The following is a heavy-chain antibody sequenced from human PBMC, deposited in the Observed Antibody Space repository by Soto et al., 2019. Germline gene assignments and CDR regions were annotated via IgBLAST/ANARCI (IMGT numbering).Heavy chain of an antibody. J-gene: IGHJ6*02. CDR3: ARDRVRDRKGWMKNYYYYGMDV. V-gene: IGHV4-59*01. D-gene: IGHD5-12*01. CDR1: GGSISSYY. CDR2: IYYSGST. Sequence: SETLSLTCTVSGGSISSYYWSWIRQPPGKGLEWIGYIYYSGSTNYNPSLKSRVTISVDTSKNQFSLKLSSVTAADTAVYYCARDRVRDRKGWMKNYYYYGMDVWGQGTTVTVSS.